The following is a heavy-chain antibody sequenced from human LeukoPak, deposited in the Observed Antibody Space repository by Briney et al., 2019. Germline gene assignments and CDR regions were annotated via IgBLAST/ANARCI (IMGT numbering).Heavy chain of an antibody. Sequence: QPGGSLRLSCAASGFIVSSNYMSWVRQAPGKGLEWVSVIYSGGRTYYADSVKGRFTISRDNSKNTLYLEMNSLRPEDTAVYYCARDRRWLQYSDYWGQGTLVTVSS. CDR1: GFIVSSNY. V-gene: IGHV3-53*05. CDR2: IYSGGRT. CDR3: ARDRRWLQYSDY. D-gene: IGHD5-24*01. J-gene: IGHJ4*02.